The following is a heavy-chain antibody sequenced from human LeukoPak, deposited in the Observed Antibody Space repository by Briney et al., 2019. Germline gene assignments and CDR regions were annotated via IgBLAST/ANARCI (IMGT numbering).Heavy chain of an antibody. J-gene: IGHJ4*02. CDR2: IWYDGSNK. CDR3: ARDSVYSSGPVPDY. CDR1: GFTFSSYG. V-gene: IGHV3-33*01. Sequence: GGSLRLSCAASGFTFSSYGMHWVRRAPGKGLEWVAVIWYDGSNKYYADSVKGRFTISRDNSKNTLYLQMNSLRAEDTAVYYCARDSVYSSGPVPDYWGQGTLVTVSS. D-gene: IGHD6-19*01.